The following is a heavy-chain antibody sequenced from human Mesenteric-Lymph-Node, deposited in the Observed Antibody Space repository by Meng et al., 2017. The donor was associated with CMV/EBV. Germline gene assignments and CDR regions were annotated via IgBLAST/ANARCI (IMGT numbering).Heavy chain of an antibody. CDR3: AKVRSGWYFDN. CDR2: IDSGDSST. CDR1: GFTVSSNY. Sequence: GESLKISCAASGFTVSSNYMSWVRQGPGKGLEWVSIIDSGDSSTYYVDSVKGRFTISRDNSKNTLYLQMNSLRAEDTAVYYCAKVRSGWYFDNWGQGTPVTVSS. J-gene: IGHJ4*02. D-gene: IGHD6-19*01. V-gene: IGHV3-23*03.